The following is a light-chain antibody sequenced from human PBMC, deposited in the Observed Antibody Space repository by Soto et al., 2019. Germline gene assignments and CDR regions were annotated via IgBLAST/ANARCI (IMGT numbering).Light chain of an antibody. CDR2: EVS. V-gene: IGLV2-14*01. CDR3: SSYTSTSSLVV. CDR1: SSDVGGYPY. Sequence: QSALTQPASVSGSPGQSITISCTGTSSDVGGYPYVSWYQHHPGKAPKLIIYEVSNRPSGVSNRFSGSKSGNTASLTISGLQAEDEAAYYCSSYTSTSSLVVFGGGTKVTVL. J-gene: IGLJ3*02.